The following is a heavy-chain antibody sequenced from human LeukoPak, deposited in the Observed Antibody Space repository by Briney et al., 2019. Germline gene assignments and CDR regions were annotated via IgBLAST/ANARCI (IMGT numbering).Heavy chain of an antibody. CDR2: ISFDGSNT. CDR3: AREVPYGAYQDGEGFDP. D-gene: IGHD4-17*01. J-gene: IGHJ5*02. Sequence: GGSLRLSCAASGFIFSNYAMHWVRQAPGKGLDWVAVISFDGSNTYYADSAKGRFTISRDNSKNTLYLQMNSLRAEDTALYYCAREVPYGAYQDGEGFDPWGQGTLVTVSS. V-gene: IGHV3-30*04. CDR1: GFIFSNYA.